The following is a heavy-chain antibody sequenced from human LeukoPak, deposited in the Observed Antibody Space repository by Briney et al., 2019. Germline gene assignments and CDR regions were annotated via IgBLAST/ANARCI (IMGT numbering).Heavy chain of an antibody. D-gene: IGHD3-10*01. Sequence: GGSLRLSCPASRFTFSSYSMNWLRQAPGKGLEWVSSINSSSSYIYYADSVKGRFTFSRDNAKKSLYLQMNSLRAEDTAVYYCASSGRGSGRYSANYYFDYWGQGTLVTVSS. V-gene: IGHV3-21*01. CDR2: INSSSSYI. CDR3: ASSGRGSGRYSANYYFDY. J-gene: IGHJ4*02. CDR1: RFTFSSYS.